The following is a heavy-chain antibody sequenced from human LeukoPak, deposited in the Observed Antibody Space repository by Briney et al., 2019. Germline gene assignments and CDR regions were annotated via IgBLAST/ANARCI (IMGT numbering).Heavy chain of an antibody. D-gene: IGHD6-6*01. CDR3: ARPVAARRITEIDS. CDR2: IYPGDSDT. J-gene: IGHJ4*02. Sequence: GASLKISCKGSGYSFTSYWIGCWRRMPGKGLEGMGMIYPGDSDTSYNPSFQSQVTISADKSISTASLKWSTRTAPDTALYYGARPVAARRITEIDSWGEGTLVTVSS. CDR1: GYSFTSYW. V-gene: IGHV5-51*01.